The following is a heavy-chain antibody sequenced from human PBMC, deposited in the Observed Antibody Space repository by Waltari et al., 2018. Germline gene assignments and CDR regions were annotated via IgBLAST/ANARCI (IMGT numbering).Heavy chain of an antibody. J-gene: IGHJ4*02. V-gene: IGHV3-30*01. CDR1: GFTFSPYV. D-gene: IGHD1-1*01. CDR2: MSPDGGLS. Sequence: QVQLVDSGGGVVQPGRSLRLSCAASGFTFSPYVLHWVRQAPGKGLEWLAVMSPDGGLSYYADSVKGRFTISRDNSRNTLFLQMNGLRPDDTAVYFCARDPLPGPPDFFDYWGQGTLVSVSS. CDR3: ARDPLPGPPDFFDY.